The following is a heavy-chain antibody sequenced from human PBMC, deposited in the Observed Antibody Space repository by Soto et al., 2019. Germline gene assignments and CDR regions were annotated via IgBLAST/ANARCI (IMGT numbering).Heavy chain of an antibody. V-gene: IGHV3-33*01. CDR3: ARDSGAARAYWYFDL. J-gene: IGHJ2*01. D-gene: IGHD6-6*01. CDR1: GFTFSSYG. Sequence: QVQLVESGGGVVQPGRSLRLSCAASGFTFSSYGMHWVRQAPGKGLEWVAVIWYDGSNKYYADSVKGRFTISRDNSKNTLYLQMNSLRADDTAVYYCARDSGAARAYWYFDLWGRGTLVTVSS. CDR2: IWYDGSNK.